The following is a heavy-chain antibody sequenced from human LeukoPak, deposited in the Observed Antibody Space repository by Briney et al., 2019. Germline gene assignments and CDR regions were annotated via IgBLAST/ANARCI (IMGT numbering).Heavy chain of an antibody. CDR3: ARAGQLSFNYFDP. V-gene: IGHV3-30*04. J-gene: IGHJ5*02. CDR2: LSYDGSDK. D-gene: IGHD4-11*01. Sequence: GGSLRLSCAASGFTFNIYAMHWVRQAPGKGLEWVAVLSYDGSDKYYADSVQGRFTISRDNPKNTLYLQMNSLRTEDTAVYYSARAGQLSFNYFDPWGQGTLVTVSS. CDR1: GFTFNIYA.